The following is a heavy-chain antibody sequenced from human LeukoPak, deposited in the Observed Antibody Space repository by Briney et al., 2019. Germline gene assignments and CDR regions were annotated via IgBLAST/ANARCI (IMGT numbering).Heavy chain of an antibody. CDR2: ISAYNGNT. CDR3: ARDQGHIVVVPATMRYGLDV. D-gene: IGHD2-2*01. CDR1: GYPFTSYG. Sequence: ASVKVSFKASGYPFTSYGISWVRQAPGQGLEWMGWISAYNGNTNYAQKVQGRVTMATDTSTSTAYMELRSLRSDDTAVYYCARDQGHIVVVPATMRYGLDVWGQGTTVTVSS. J-gene: IGHJ6*02. V-gene: IGHV1-18*01.